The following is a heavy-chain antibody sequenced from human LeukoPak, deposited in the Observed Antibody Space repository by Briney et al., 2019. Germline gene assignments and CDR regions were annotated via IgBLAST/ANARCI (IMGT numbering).Heavy chain of an antibody. CDR3: ARGFLWFGELYYYYYGMDV. V-gene: IGHV4-59*12. CDR1: GGSISSYY. J-gene: IGHJ6*02. Sequence: SETLSLTCTVSGGSISSYYWSWIRQPPGKGLEWIGYIYYRGSTNYNPSLKSRVTISVDTSKNQFSLKLSSVTAADTAVYYCARGFLWFGELYYYYYGMDVWGQGTTVTVSS. CDR2: IYYRGST. D-gene: IGHD3-10*01.